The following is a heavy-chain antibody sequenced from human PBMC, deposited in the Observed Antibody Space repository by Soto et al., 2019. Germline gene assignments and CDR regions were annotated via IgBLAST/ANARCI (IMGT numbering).Heavy chain of an antibody. CDR2: IWYDGITK. CDR3: AKDKALGYYDSSGYYLYYYYGMDV. V-gene: IGHV3-33*03. CDR1: RFSFTTPG. Sequence: PGRSLRLSWAVSRFSFTTPGMHWVLQAPGKGLEWVAVIWYDGITKYYTDSVKGRFTISRDNSKNTLYLQMNSLRAEDTAVYYCAKDKALGYYDSSGYYLYYYYGMDVWGQGTTVTVSS. D-gene: IGHD3-22*01. J-gene: IGHJ6*02.